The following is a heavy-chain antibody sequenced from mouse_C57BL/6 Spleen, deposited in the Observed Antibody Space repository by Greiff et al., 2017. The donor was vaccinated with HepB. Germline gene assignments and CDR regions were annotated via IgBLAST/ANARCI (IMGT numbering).Heavy chain of an antibody. CDR2: ISSGSSTI. Sequence: VQLKESGGGLVKPGGSLKLSCAASGFTFSDYGMHWVRQAPEKGLEWVAYISSGSSTIYYADTVKGRFTISRDNAKNTLFLQMISLRSEDTAMYYCARKRSYAMDYPGQGTSVTVPS. CDR1: GFTFSDYG. CDR3: ARKRSYAMDY. J-gene: IGHJ4*01. V-gene: IGHV5-17*01.